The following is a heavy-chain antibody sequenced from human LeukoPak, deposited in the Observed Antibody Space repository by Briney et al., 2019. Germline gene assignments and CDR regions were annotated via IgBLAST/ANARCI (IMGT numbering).Heavy chain of an antibody. CDR2: IYYSGST. Sequence: SETLSLTCTVPGGSISSGGYYWSWIRQHPGKGLEWIGYIYYSGSTYYNPSLKSRVTISVDTSKNQFSLKLSSVTAADTAVYYCARDTGYGDSAHFDYWGQGTLVTVSS. D-gene: IGHD4-17*01. CDR3: ARDTGYGDSAHFDY. CDR1: GGSISSGGYY. V-gene: IGHV4-30-4*08. J-gene: IGHJ4*02.